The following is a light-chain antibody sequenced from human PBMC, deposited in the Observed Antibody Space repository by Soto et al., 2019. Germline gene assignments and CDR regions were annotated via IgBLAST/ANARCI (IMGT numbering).Light chain of an antibody. J-gene: IGLJ2*01. V-gene: IGLV2-14*03. CDR3: SSFTSDTTWV. Sequence: QSALTQPAPVSGSPGQSITISCTGTNSDIGGYNFVSWYQQHPGKAPKLLIYDVTNRPSGVSSRFSGSKSGNTASLIISGLLDEDEADYYCSSFTSDTTWVFGGGTKVTVL. CDR2: DVT. CDR1: NSDIGGYNF.